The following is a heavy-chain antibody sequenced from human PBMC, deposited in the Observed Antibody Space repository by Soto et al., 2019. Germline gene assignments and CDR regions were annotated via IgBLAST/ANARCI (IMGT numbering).Heavy chain of an antibody. Sequence: GASVKVSCKASVYTFTSYGISWVRQAPGQGLEWMGWISAYNGNTNYAQKLQGRVTMTTDTSTSTAYMELRSLRSDDTAVYYCARQYGDYVGDAFDIWGQGTMVTVSS. CDR2: ISAYNGNT. D-gene: IGHD4-17*01. J-gene: IGHJ3*02. V-gene: IGHV1-18*01. CDR3: ARQYGDYVGDAFDI. CDR1: VYTFTSYG.